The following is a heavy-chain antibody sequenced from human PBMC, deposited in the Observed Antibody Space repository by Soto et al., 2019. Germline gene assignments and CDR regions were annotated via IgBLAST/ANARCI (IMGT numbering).Heavy chain of an antibody. J-gene: IGHJ6*02. CDR3: AKHSLVNCGSTSCFHHSVMAF. Sequence: ASLKISGKGSGCSFTSYWISWVRQMPGKGLEWMGRIDPSDSYTNYSPSFQGHVTISADKSISTAYLQWSSLKASDTAMYYCAKHSLVNCGSTSCFHHSVMAFWGQGTTDPVS. CDR2: IDPSDSYT. D-gene: IGHD2-2*01. V-gene: IGHV5-10-1*01. CDR1: GCSFTSYW.